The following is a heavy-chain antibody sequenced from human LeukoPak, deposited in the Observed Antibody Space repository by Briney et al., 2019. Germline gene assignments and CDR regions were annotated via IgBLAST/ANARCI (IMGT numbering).Heavy chain of an antibody. Sequence: GASVKVSCKASGYTFTSYYMHWVRQAPGQGFEWMGIINPSGGSTSYAQKFQGRVTMTRDMSTSTVYMELSSLRSEDTAVYYCARGLARKTFDYWGQGTLVTVSS. CDR1: GYTFTSYY. J-gene: IGHJ4*02. CDR3: ARGLARKTFDY. V-gene: IGHV1-46*01. CDR2: INPSGGST.